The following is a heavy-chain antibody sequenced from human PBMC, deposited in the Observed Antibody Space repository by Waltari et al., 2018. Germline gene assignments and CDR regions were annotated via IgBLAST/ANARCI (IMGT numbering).Heavy chain of an antibody. J-gene: IGHJ3*02. CDR2: IYYSGST. D-gene: IGHD4-17*01. V-gene: IGHV4-31*03. CDR3: ARDGSTGGAFAI. CDR1: GGSISSGGYY. Sequence: QVQLQESGPGLVKPSQTLSLTCTVSGGSISSGGYYWSWIRQHPGKGLEWIGYIYYSGSTYFNPSLKIRVTISVDTSKNQFSLKLSSVTAAYTSVYYCARDGSTGGAFAIWGQGTMVTVSS.